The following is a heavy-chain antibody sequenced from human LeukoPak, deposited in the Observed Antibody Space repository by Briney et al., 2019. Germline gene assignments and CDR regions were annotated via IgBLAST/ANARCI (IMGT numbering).Heavy chain of an antibody. CDR2: IYYSGST. D-gene: IGHD3-22*01. CDR1: GGSISSGGYY. V-gene: IGHV4-31*03. Sequence: PSETLSLTCTVSGGSISSGGYYWSWIRQHPGKGLEWIGYIYYSGSTYYNPSLKSRVTISVDTSKNQFSLKLSSVTAADTAVYYCARVTYDSSGYAFDIWGQGTMVTVSS. J-gene: IGHJ3*02. CDR3: ARVTYDSSGYAFDI.